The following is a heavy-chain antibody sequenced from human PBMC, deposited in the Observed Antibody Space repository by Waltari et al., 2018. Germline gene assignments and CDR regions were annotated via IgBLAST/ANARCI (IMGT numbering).Heavy chain of an antibody. D-gene: IGHD6-19*01. CDR2: ISYDGSNK. CDR3: ASFGGIAVAGY. Sequence: QVQLVESGGGVVQPGRSLRLSCAASGFTFSSYAMHWVRQAPGKGLEWVAVISYDGSNKYYADSVKGRFTISRDNSKNTLYLQMNSLRAEDTAVYYCASFGGIAVAGYWGQGTLVTVSS. V-gene: IGHV3-30-3*01. CDR1: GFTFSSYA. J-gene: IGHJ4*02.